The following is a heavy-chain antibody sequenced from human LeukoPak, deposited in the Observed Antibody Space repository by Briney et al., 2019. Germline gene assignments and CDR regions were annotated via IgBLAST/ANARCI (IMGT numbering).Heavy chain of an antibody. J-gene: IGHJ5*02. D-gene: IGHD5-24*01. Sequence: SETLSLTCTVSGGSISSHYWSWIRQPAGKGLEWIGRIYPSGSTNYNPPLKSRVTISVDTSKNQFSLKLSSVTAADTAVYHCARVSSRDSRFDPWGQGTLVTVSS. CDR2: IYPSGST. V-gene: IGHV4-4*07. CDR3: ARVSSRDSRFDP. CDR1: GGSISSHY.